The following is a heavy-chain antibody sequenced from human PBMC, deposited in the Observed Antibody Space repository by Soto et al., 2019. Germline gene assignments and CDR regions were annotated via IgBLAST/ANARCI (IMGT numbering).Heavy chain of an antibody. V-gene: IGHV1-46*01. CDR2: TNPSDGGT. D-gene: IGHD2-8*01. CDR1: GYSFTAYL. J-gene: IGHJ4*02. Sequence: WASVKVSCKASGYSFTAYLIHWVRQTPGQGLEWMGVTNPSDGGTDYPQKFRGRVTVTSDTSASTVYMELSSLESEDTAIYFCAREMAGTFYFDYWGQGVLVTVSS. CDR3: AREMAGTFYFDY.